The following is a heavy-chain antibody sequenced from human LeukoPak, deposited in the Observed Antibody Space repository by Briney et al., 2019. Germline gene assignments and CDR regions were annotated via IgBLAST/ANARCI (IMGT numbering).Heavy chain of an antibody. V-gene: IGHV3-23*01. CDR3: AKVLRFLESLLDY. J-gene: IGHJ4*02. CDR2: ISGSGCST. D-gene: IGHD3-3*01. CDR1: GFTFSSYA. Sequence: PGGSLRLSCAASGFTFSSYAMSWVRQAPGKGLELVSAISGSGCSTYYADSVKGRFTISRDNSKNTLYLQMNSLRAEDTAVYYCAKVLRFLESLLDYWGQGTLVTVSS.